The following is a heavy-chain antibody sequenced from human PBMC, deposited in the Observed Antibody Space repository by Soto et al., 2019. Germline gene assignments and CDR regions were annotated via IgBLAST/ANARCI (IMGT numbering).Heavy chain of an antibody. J-gene: IGHJ4*02. V-gene: IGHV4-30-4*01. CDR2: IYYSGST. CDR1: GGSISSGDYY. D-gene: IGHD4-17*01. CDR3: ARDYGDYGPEGY. Sequence: PSETLSLTCTVSGGSISSGDYYWSWIRQPPGKGLEWIGYIYYSGSTYYNPSLKSRVTISVDTSKNQFSLKLSSVTAADTAVYYCARDYGDYGPEGYWGQGTLVTVSS.